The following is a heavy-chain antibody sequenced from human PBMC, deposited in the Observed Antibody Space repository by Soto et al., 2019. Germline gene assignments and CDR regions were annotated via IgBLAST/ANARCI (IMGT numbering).Heavy chain of an antibody. J-gene: IGHJ3*02. CDR2: IYPGDSDT. V-gene: IGHV5-51*01. CDR1: GYSFTSYW. CDR3: ARSYDYVWGSYRSPLDAFDI. D-gene: IGHD3-16*02. Sequence: GESLKISCKGSGYSFTSYWIGWVRQMPGKGLEWMGIIYPGDSDTRSSPSFQGQVTISADKSISTAYLQWSSLKASDTAMYYCARSYDYVWGSYRSPLDAFDIWGQGTMVTVSS.